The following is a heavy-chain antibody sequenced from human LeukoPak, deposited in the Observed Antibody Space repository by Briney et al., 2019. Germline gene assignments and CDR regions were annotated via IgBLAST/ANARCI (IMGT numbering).Heavy chain of an antibody. CDR1: GFTFSSYS. CDR3: ARDYDFWSGYYLKGGQFIFDY. Sequence: PGGSLRLSCAASGFTFSSYSMNWVRQAPGKGLEWVSSISSSSSYIYYADSVKGRSTISRDNAKNSLYLQMNSLRAEDTAVYYCARDYDFWSGYYLKGGQFIFDYWGQGTLVTVSS. D-gene: IGHD3-3*01. J-gene: IGHJ4*02. CDR2: ISSSSSYI. V-gene: IGHV3-21*01.